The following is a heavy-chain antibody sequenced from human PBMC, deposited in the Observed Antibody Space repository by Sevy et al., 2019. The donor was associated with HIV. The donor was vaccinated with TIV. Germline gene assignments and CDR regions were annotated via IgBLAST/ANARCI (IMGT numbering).Heavy chain of an antibody. D-gene: IGHD2-15*01. CDR3: ATGSVLLDYYFDY. CDR2: ISGSGGST. V-gene: IGHV3-23*01. CDR1: GFTFSSYA. J-gene: IGHJ4*02. Sequence: GGSLRLSCAASGFTFSSYAMSWVRQAPGKELEWVSAISGSGGSTYYADSVKGRFTISRDNSKNTLYLQMNSLRAEDTAVYYCATGSVLLDYYFDYWGQGTLVTVSS.